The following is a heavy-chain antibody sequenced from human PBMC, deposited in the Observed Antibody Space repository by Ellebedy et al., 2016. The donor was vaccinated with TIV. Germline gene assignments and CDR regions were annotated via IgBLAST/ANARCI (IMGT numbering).Heavy chain of an antibody. CDR2: ISGSGDNT. J-gene: IGHJ4*02. V-gene: IGHV3-23*01. CDR3: VAFTVNFDF. D-gene: IGHD3-3*02. CDR1: GFTFATYA. Sequence: GGSLRLSXAASGFTFATYAMSWVRQAPGKGLEGVSAISGSGDNTYYADSVKGRFTISRDNSKNTLYLQLNSLRAEDTAIYYCVAFTVNFDFWGQGTLVTVSS.